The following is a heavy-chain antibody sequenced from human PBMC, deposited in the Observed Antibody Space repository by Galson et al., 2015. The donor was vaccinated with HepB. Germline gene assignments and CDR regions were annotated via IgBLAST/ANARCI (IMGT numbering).Heavy chain of an antibody. D-gene: IGHD6-19*01. J-gene: IGHJ3*02. V-gene: IGHV3-23*01. Sequence: SLRLSCAASGFTFNSYAMTWVRQAPGKGLEWVSAIHGVGGGTFYADSAKGRFTTSRDNSKNTLYLQMNNLRAEDTAVYYCAKDAMAGNGLFDPFDIWGRGTMVTVSS. CDR2: IHGVGGGT. CDR3: AKDAMAGNGLFDPFDI. CDR1: GFTFNSYA.